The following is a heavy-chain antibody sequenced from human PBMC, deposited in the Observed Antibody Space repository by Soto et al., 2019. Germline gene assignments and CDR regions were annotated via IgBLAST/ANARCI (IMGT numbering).Heavy chain of an antibody. Sequence: QVQLQQWGAGLLKPWETLSLTCAVYGGSFSGYYWSWIRQPPGKGLEWIGEINHSGSTNYNPSLKSRVTISVDTSKNQFSLKLSSVTAADTAVYYCARGQYYDYIWGSYRRNYAFDIRGQGTMVTVSS. CDR3: ARGQYYDYIWGSYRRNYAFDI. J-gene: IGHJ3*02. D-gene: IGHD3-16*02. CDR1: GGSFSGYY. V-gene: IGHV4-34*01. CDR2: INHSGST.